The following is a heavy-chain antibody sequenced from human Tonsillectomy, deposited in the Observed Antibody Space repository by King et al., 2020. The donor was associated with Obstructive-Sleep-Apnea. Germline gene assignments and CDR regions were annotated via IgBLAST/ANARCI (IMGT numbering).Heavy chain of an antibody. V-gene: IGHV4-34*01. CDR3: ARGGWGSSWPFDY. J-gene: IGHJ4*02. Sequence: VQLQQWGAGLLKPSETLSLTCAVYGGSFSGYYWSWIRQPPGKGLEWVGEINHSGSTNYNPSLKSRVTISLDTSKNQFSLELSSVTAADPAVYYCARGGWGSSWPFDYWGQGTLVTVSS. CDR1: GGSFSGYY. D-gene: IGHD6-13*01. CDR2: INHSGST.